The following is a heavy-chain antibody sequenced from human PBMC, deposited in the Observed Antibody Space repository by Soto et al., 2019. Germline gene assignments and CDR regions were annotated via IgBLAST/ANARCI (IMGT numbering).Heavy chain of an antibody. CDR3: ARGPFITLAGDVHYYGLDV. V-gene: IGHV4-31*03. CDR1: GGSISSGSNS. Sequence: QVQLQESGPGLVKPSQTLSLSCTVSGGSISSGSNSWNWIRQHPGKGLEWIGDIYYGGDTHYNPSLKSRVEISVDTSQNQFSLKFTSVTVADTAVYYCARGPFITLAGDVHYYGLDVWGQGTTVTVSS. D-gene: IGHD3-16*01. J-gene: IGHJ6*02. CDR2: IYYGGDT.